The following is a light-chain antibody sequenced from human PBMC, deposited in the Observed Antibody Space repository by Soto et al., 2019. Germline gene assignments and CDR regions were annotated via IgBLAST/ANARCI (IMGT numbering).Light chain of an antibody. CDR1: RSKVGRNA. J-gene: IGLJ2*01. CDR2: ATN. V-gene: IGLV1-44*01. CDR3: AAWDDTLNGPL. Sequence: QSVLTQPPSASGTPGQTVTISCSGSRSKVGRNAVSWYQQVPGMAPKLLVFATNKRPSGVPDRFSGSASGASASLAISGLQSEDEADYYCAAWDDTLNGPLFGGGTKLTVL.